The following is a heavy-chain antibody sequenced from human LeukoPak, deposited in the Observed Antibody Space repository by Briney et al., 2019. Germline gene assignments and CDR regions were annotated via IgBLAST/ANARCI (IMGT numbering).Heavy chain of an antibody. CDR2: INHSGST. Sequence: PSETLSLTCAVYGGSFSGYYWSWIRQPPGKGLEWIGEINHSGSTNYNPSLRSRVTISVDTSKNQFSLKLSSVTAADTAVYYCARGSTMIVVRAFWFDPWGQGTLVTVSS. CDR3: ARGSTMIVVRAFWFDP. D-gene: IGHD3-22*01. J-gene: IGHJ5*02. CDR1: GGSFSGYY. V-gene: IGHV4-34*01.